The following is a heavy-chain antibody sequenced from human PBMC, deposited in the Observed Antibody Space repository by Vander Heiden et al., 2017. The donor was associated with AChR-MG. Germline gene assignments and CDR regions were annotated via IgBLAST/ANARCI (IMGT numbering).Heavy chain of an antibody. V-gene: IGHV3-15*01. Sequence: EVQLVESGGGLVKPGGSLRLSCAASGFTFSNAWMSWVRQAPGKGLEWVGRIKSKTDGGTTDYAAPVKGRFTISRDDSKNTLYLQMNSLKTEDTAVYYCTTDLEDTAMAPQWGQGTLVTVSS. CDR3: TTDLEDTAMAPQ. CDR2: IKSKTDGGTT. D-gene: IGHD5-18*01. J-gene: IGHJ4*02. CDR1: GFTFSNAW.